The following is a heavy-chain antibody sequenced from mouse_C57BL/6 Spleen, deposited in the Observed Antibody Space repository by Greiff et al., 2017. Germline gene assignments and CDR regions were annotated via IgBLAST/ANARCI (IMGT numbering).Heavy chain of an antibody. V-gene: IGHV3-6*01. D-gene: IGHD2-4*01. CDR2: ISYDGSN. CDR3: AGYDYDAFFDY. J-gene: IGHJ2*01. Sequence: EVQLQESGPGLVKPSQSLSLTCSVTGYSITSGYYWNWIRQFPGNKLEWMGYISYDGSNNSNPSLKNRISITRDTSKNQFFLKLNSVTTEDTATYYCAGYDYDAFFDYWGQGTTLTVSS. CDR1: GYSITSGYY.